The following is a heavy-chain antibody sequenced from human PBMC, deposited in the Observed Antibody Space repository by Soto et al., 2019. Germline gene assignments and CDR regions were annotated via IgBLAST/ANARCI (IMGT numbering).Heavy chain of an antibody. V-gene: IGHV4-31*03. Sequence: SETLSLTCTVSGGSISSGGYYWSWIRQHPGKGLEWIGYIYYSGSTYYNPSLKSRVTISVDTSKNQFSLKLSSVTAADTAVYYCAREVGQQLVREYYYYGMDVWGQGTTVTSP. CDR2: IYYSGST. CDR1: GGSISSGGYY. J-gene: IGHJ6*02. D-gene: IGHD6-13*01. CDR3: AREVGQQLVREYYYYGMDV.